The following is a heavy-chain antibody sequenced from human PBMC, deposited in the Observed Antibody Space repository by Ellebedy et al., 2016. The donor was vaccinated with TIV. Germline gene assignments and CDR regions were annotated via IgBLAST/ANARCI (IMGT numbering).Heavy chain of an antibody. D-gene: IGHD5-12*01. V-gene: IGHV5-51*01. CDR2: IYPGDSDT. Sequence: GESLKISXKSSGYSSTNYWIGWVRQMPGKGLEWMGIIYPGDSDTRYSPSFQGQVTISADKSISTAYLQWSSLKASDTAMYYCASRGYSENDLPFDYWGQGTLVTVSS. CDR3: ASRGYSENDLPFDY. CDR1: GYSSTNYW. J-gene: IGHJ4*02.